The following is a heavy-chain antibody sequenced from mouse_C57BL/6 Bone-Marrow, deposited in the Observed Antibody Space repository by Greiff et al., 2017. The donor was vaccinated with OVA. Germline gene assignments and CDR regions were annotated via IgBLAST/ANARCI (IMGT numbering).Heavy chain of an antibody. CDR1: GFNIKDYY. Sequence: EVQLQQSGAELVRPGASVKLSCTASGFNIKDYYMHWVKQRPEQGLEWIGWIDPENGDTEYDSQFQGKATMTAATSSNTAYLQLSRLTSEDTAVYYCTTWGVTSAMDYWGQGTSVTVSS. J-gene: IGHJ4*01. CDR2: IDPENGDT. CDR3: TTWGVTSAMDY. V-gene: IGHV14-4*01. D-gene: IGHD2-2*01.